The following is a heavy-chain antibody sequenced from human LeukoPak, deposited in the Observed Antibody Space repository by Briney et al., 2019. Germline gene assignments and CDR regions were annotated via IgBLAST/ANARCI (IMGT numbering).Heavy chain of an antibody. V-gene: IGHV3-23*01. CDR1: GFTFSSSA. J-gene: IGHJ4*02. Sequence: PGGSLRLSCAASGFTFSSSAMSWVRQVPGKGLEWVSAISGSGGSTYYADSVKGRFTISRDNSKNTLYLQMNSLRAEDTAVYYCAKASPNPYYDSSGYNDYWGQGTLVTVSS. CDR3: AKASPNPYYDSSGYNDY. CDR2: ISGSGGST. D-gene: IGHD3-22*01.